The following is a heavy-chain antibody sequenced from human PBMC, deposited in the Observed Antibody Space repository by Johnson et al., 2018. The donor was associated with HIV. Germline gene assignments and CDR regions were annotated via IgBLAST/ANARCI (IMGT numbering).Heavy chain of an antibody. Sequence: VQLVESGGGLVQPGGSLKLSCAASGFTFSGSAMHWVRQASGKGLEWVGRIRSKANSYATAYAASVKGRFTISRDDSKNTAYLQMKSLRAEDTAVYYCALILTERDAFDIWGQGTMVTVFS. V-gene: IGHV3-73*01. CDR1: GFTFSGSA. D-gene: IGHD3-9*01. J-gene: IGHJ3*02. CDR2: IRSKANSYAT. CDR3: ALILTERDAFDI.